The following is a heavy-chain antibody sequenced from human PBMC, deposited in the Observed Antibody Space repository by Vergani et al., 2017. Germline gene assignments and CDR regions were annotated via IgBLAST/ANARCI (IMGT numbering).Heavy chain of an antibody. J-gene: IGHJ2*01. CDR2: SDYSGST. CDR3: AMEDGDYSGRYFEL. Sequence: QVQLQESGPGLVKPSETLSLTCTVSGGSVSSGSYYWSWIRQPPGKGLEWIGYSDYSGSTNYNPSLKSRVTISVDTSKNKFSLKLSSVTAADTAVYYCAMEDGDYSGRYFELWGRGTLVTVSS. V-gene: IGHV4-61*01. CDR1: GGSVSSGSYY. D-gene: IGHD4-17*01.